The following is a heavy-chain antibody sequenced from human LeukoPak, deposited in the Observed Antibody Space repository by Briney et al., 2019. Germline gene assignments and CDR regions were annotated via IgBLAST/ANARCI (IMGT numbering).Heavy chain of an antibody. J-gene: IGHJ6*03. CDR1: GYTFTSYG. CDR3: ARDLRGHYYYYMDV. CDR2: ISAYNGNT. V-gene: IGHV1-18*01. Sequence: ASVKVSCKASGYTFTSYGISWVRQAPGQGLEWMGWISAYNGNTNYAQKLQGRDTMTTDTSTSTAYMELRSLRSDDTAVYYCARDLRGHYYYYMDVWGKGTTVTVSS. D-gene: IGHD4-17*01.